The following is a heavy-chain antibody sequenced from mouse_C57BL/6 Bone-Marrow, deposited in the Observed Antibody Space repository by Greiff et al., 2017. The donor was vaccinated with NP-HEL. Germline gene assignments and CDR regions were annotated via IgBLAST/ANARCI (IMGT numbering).Heavy chain of an antibody. D-gene: IGHD2-2*01. CDR3: ARGLYGYDDY. CDR2: ISSGGSYT. Sequence: EVHLVESGGDLVKPGGSLKLSCAASGFTFSSYGMSWVRQTPDKRLEWVATISSGGSYTYYPDSVKGRFTISRDNAKNTLYLQMSSLKSEDTAMYYCARGLYGYDDYWGQGTTLTVSS. V-gene: IGHV5-6*01. J-gene: IGHJ2*01. CDR1: GFTFSSYG.